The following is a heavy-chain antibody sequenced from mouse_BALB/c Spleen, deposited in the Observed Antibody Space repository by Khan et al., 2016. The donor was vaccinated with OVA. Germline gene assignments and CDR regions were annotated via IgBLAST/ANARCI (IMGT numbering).Heavy chain of an antibody. Sequence: QVQLKESGPGLVAPSQSLSITCTVSGFSLSRYSVHWVRQPPGKGLEWLGMIWGDGSTDYNSALKPRLSISKDNSKSQVFLNMNSLPTDDTAMYYWAREHYGVGYWYVEVWGAGTTVTVSS. V-gene: IGHV2-6-4*01. D-gene: IGHD1-1*01. CDR3: AREHYGVGYWYVEV. CDR2: IWGDGST. CDR1: GFSLSRYS. J-gene: IGHJ1*01.